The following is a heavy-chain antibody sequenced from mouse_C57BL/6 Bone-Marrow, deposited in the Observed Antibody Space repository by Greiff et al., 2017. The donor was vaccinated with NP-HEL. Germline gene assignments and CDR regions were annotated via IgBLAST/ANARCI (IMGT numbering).Heavy chain of an antibody. J-gene: IGHJ2*01. D-gene: IGHD2-1*01. V-gene: IGHV5-16*01. CDR1: GFTFSDYY. Sequence: EVKLVESEGGLVQPGSSMKLSCTASGFTFSDYYMAWVRQVPEKGLEWVANINYDGSSTYYLDSLKSRFIISRDNAKNILYLQMSSLKSEDTATYYCARDPYGNFYYFDYWGQGTTLTVSS. CDR3: ARDPYGNFYYFDY. CDR2: INYDGSST.